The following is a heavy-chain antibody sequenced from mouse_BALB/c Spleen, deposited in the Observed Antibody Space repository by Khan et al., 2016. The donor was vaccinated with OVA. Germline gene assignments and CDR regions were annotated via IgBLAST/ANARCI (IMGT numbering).Heavy chain of an antibody. V-gene: IGHV5-6*01. J-gene: IGHJ3*01. CDR1: GFTFSAYG. D-gene: IGHD4-1*01. CDR3: ASHLTGSFAY. CDR2: ISSDGTYT. Sequence: EVQLVESGGDLVKPGGSLKLSCAASGFTFSAYGMSWVRQTPDKRLEWVATISSDGTYTYYPASVMGRFTISRDNAKKTLYLQMSSLKSGDTAMYFCASHLTGSFAYWGQGTLVTVSA.